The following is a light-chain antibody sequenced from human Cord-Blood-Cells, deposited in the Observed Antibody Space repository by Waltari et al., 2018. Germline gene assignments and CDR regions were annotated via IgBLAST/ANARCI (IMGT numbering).Light chain of an antibody. CDR1: QDISNY. V-gene: IGKV1-33*01. CDR3: QQYDNPPRT. Sequence: DIQMTQSPPSLSASVGDRVTITCQASQDISNYLNWYQQKPGKAPKLLIYDASNLETGVPSRFSGSGSGTDFTFTISSLQPEDIATYYCQQYDNPPRTFGGGTKVEIK. CDR2: DAS. J-gene: IGKJ4*01.